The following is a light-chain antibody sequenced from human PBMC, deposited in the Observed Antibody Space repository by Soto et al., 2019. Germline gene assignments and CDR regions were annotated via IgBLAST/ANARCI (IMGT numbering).Light chain of an antibody. CDR2: DVS. V-gene: IGLV2-14*01. Sequence: QSALTQPASVSGSPGQSITISCTGTSSDVGGYNYVSWYQQHPGTAPKLMIYDVSNRPSGVSNRFSGSKSGNTASPTISGLQAEDEADYYCSSYTSSSTQVFGGGTKLTVL. CDR3: SSYTSSSTQV. CDR1: SSDVGGYNY. J-gene: IGLJ2*01.